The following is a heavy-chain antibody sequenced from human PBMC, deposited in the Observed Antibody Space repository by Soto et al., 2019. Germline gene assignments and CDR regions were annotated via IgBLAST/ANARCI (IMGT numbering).Heavy chain of an antibody. CDR1: GFSLTTRGVG. D-gene: IGHD3-16*01. Sequence: QITLKESGPTLVKPTQTLTLTCTFSGFSLTTRGVGVGWIRQPPGKALEYLALIYWDDDKRYSPSLQNRLSTTKDTSKTQVVLTMTNVDPVDTATYYCAHIPNYYQYDWFDPWGQGTLVSVSS. CDR3: AHIPNYYQYDWFDP. V-gene: IGHV2-5*02. CDR2: IYWDDDK. J-gene: IGHJ5*02.